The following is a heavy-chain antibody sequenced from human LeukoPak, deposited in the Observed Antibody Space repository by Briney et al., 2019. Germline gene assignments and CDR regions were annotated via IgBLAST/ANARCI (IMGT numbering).Heavy chain of an antibody. CDR2: IKQDGSEI. Sequence: GGSLRLSCAASGFTFSSYWMTWVRQAPGIGLEWVANIKQDGSEIYYVDSVKGRFTISRDNAKHSLYLQMNSLRVEDTAVNYCATASTKRDTDAFDIWGQGTMVTVSS. CDR3: ATASTKRDTDAFDI. CDR1: GFTFSSYW. V-gene: IGHV3-7*02. J-gene: IGHJ3*02. D-gene: IGHD5-18*01.